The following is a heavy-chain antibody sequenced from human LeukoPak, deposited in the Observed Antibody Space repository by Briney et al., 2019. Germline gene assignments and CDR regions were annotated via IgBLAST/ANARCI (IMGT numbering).Heavy chain of an antibody. D-gene: IGHD2-15*01. CDR1: GFTFNIFG. J-gene: IGHJ4*02. V-gene: IGHV3-21*01. CDR2: ISSESTNI. Sequence: PGGSLRLSCAASGFTFNIFGMKWVRQAPGKGLEWVSSISSESTNIYYADSVKGRFTISRDNAKNSLFLEMNSLRPEDTAVYYCSRDGSGSGDCWGQGTLVTVSS. CDR3: SRDGSGSGDC.